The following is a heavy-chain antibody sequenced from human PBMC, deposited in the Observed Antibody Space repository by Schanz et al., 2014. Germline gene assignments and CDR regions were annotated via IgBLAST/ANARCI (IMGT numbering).Heavy chain of an antibody. V-gene: IGHV1-69*02. CDR1: GGTFSTYT. CDR3: ARCGYSSGWYDRDSAHFDY. D-gene: IGHD6-19*01. CDR2: IIPILGIA. Sequence: QVQLVQSGAEVKKPGSSVKVSCKASGGTFSTYTISWVRQAPGQGLEWMGRIIPILGIANYAQKFQGRVTITADKSTFTASMELTSLRSDDTAVYYCARCGYSSGWYDRDSAHFDYWGQGTLVTVSS. J-gene: IGHJ4*02.